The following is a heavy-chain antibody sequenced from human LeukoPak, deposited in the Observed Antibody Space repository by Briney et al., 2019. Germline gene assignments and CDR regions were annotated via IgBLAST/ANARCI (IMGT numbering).Heavy chain of an antibody. V-gene: IGHV4-34*01. CDR2: INHSGST. Sequence: SETLSLTCAVYGGSFSGYYWSWIRQPPGKGLEWIGEINHSGSTNYNPSLKSRVTISVDTSKNQFPLKLSSVTAADTAVYYCASKDSSGPYYGMDVWGQGTTVTVSS. J-gene: IGHJ6*02. CDR1: GGSFSGYY. CDR3: ASKDSSGPYYGMDV. D-gene: IGHD3-22*01.